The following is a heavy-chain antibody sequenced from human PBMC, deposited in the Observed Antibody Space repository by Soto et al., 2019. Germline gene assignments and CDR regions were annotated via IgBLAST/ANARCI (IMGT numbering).Heavy chain of an antibody. CDR1: GFTFSSYW. V-gene: IGHV3-7*01. CDR3: ANGSPYLDYQHSSGHLLDY. CDR2: IKQDGSEK. J-gene: IGHJ4*02. D-gene: IGHD3-22*01. Sequence: SVGSLRLSCAASGFTFSSYWMSWVRQAPGKGLEWVANIKQDGSEKYYVDSVKGRFTISRDNAKNSLYLQMNSLRAEDTAVYYCANGSPYLDYQHSSGHLLDYRGQGTLVTVSS.